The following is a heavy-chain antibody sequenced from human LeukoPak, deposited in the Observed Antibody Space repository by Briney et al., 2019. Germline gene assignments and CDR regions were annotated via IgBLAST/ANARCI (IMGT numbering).Heavy chain of an antibody. V-gene: IGHV3-7*01. J-gene: IGHJ4*02. CDR1: GFTFSSYW. CDR2: RKQDGSEK. Sequence: GGSLRLSCAASGFTFSSYWMSWVRQALGKGLERGANRKQDGSEKDYVDFVKGRFNISRDNAKNSLYLQMNSLRAEDTAVYYCAREGAYYGSGSQIDYWGQGTLVTVSS. D-gene: IGHD3-10*01. CDR3: AREGAYYGSGSQIDY.